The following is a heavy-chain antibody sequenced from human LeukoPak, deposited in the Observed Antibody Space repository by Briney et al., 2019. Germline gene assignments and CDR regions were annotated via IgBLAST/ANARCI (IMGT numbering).Heavy chain of an antibody. V-gene: IGHV4-4*07. J-gene: IGHJ3*02. CDR1: GGSISGYY. CDR3: ARASSWRAFDI. D-gene: IGHD6-13*01. CDR2: IYTSGST. Sequence: PSETLSLTCTVSGGSISGYYWSWIRQPAGKGLEWIGRIYTSGSTNYNPSLKSPGTMSVDTSKSQSSLKLSSVTAADTAVYYCARASSWRAFDIWGQGTMVTVSS.